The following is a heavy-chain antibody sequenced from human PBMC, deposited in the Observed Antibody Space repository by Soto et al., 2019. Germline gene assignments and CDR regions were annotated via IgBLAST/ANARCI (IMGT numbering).Heavy chain of an antibody. J-gene: IGHJ4*02. D-gene: IGHD6-13*01. CDR2: IYYTGST. V-gene: IGHV4-61*01. CDR3: ASAPAPLYSSSWYYIHY. Sequence: SETLSLTCTVSGGSVSSGSFYWSWIRQPPGKGLEWIGYIYYTGSTNYSPSLKSRVTISLDTSKNQFSLNLSSVTAADTAVYYCASAPAPLYSSSWYYIHYSGQATLVTVSS. CDR1: GGSVSSGSFY.